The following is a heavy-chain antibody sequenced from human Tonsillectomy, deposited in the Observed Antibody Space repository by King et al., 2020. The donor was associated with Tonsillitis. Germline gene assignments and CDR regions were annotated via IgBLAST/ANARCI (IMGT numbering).Heavy chain of an antibody. J-gene: IGHJ5*02. CDR2: ISAYNGNT. D-gene: IGHD3-3*01. CDR3: ARENPYYDFWSGYWKGWFDP. CDR1: GYTFTSYG. Sequence: VQLVESGAEVKKPGASVKFSCKASGYTFTSYGISWVRQAPGQGLEWMGWISAYNGNTNYAQKLQGRVTMTTDTSTSTAYMELRSLRSDDTAVYYCARENPYYDFWSGYWKGWFDPWGQGTLVTVSS. V-gene: IGHV1-18*01.